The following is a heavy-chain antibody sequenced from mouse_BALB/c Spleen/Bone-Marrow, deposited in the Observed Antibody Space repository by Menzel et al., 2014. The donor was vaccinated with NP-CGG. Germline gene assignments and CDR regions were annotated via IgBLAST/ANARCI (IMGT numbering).Heavy chain of an antibody. CDR3: ARYLGAYFDY. CDR1: GISITTGNYR. V-gene: IGHV3-5*02. D-gene: IGHD1-1*01. CDR2: IYYSGTI. Sequence: EVQLVESGPGLVKPSQTVSLTCTVTGISITTGNYRWSWIRQFPGNKLEWIVYIYYSGTITYNPSLTSRTTITRDTSKSQFFLEMNSLTAEDTATYSCARYLGAYFDYWCQGTTLTVSS. J-gene: IGHJ2*01.